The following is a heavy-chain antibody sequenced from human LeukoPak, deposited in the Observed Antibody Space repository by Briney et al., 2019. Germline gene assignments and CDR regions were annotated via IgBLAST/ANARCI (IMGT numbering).Heavy chain of an antibody. CDR3: ARVGIGVTRYYFDY. CDR1: GYTFTGYY. Sequence: GASVKVSCKASGYTFTGYYMHWVRQAPGQGLEWMGRINPNSGGTNYAQKFQGRVTMTRDTSISTAYMELSRLRSDDTAVYYCARVGIGVTRYYFDYWGQGTLSPSPQ. CDR2: INPNSGGT. V-gene: IGHV1-2*06. J-gene: IGHJ4*02. D-gene: IGHD3-22*01.